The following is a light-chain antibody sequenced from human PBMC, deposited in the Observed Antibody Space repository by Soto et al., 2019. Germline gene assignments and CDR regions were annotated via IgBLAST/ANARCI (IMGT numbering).Light chain of an antibody. CDR2: WAS. V-gene: IGKV4-1*01. J-gene: IGKJ1*01. CDR1: QSVLYSSNNKNY. Sequence: LAVSLGXXATXXCKSSQSVLYSSNNKNYLAWYQQKPGQPPKLLIYWASTRESGVPDRFSGSGSGTDFTLTISSLQAEDVAVYYCQQYYSTPTFGQGTKVDI. CDR3: QQYYSTPT.